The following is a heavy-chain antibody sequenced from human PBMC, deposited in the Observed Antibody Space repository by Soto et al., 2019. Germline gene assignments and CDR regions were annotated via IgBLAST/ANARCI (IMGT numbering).Heavy chain of an antibody. Sequence: SETLSLTCSVSGGSISSYYWSWIRQPAGKGLEWIGRIYTSGSTNYNPSLKSRVTMSVDTSKNQFSLKLSSVTAADTAVYYCAREDYGDYGGDYYYYYGMDVWGQGTTVTVSS. CDR3: AREDYGDYGGDYYYYYGMDV. V-gene: IGHV4-4*07. D-gene: IGHD4-17*01. CDR1: GGSISSYY. CDR2: IYTSGST. J-gene: IGHJ6*02.